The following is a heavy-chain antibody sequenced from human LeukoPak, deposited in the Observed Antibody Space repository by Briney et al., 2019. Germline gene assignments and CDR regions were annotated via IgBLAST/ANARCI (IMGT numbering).Heavy chain of an antibody. CDR3: AREVITMVRGTNFDY. CDR2: ISGSGGST. Sequence: SGGSLRLSCAASGFTFSSYAMSWVRQAPGKGLEWVSAISGSGGSTYYADSVKGRFTISRDNSKNTLYLQMNSLRAEDTAVYYCAREVITMVRGTNFDYWGQGTLVTVSS. J-gene: IGHJ4*02. CDR1: GFTFSSYA. D-gene: IGHD3-10*01. V-gene: IGHV3-23*01.